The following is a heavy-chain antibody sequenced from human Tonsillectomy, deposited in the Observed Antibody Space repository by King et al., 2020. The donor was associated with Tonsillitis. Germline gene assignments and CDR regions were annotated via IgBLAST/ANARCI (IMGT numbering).Heavy chain of an antibody. V-gene: IGHV4-31*03. J-gene: IGHJ3*02. Sequence: QLQESGPGLVKPSQTLSLTCTVSGGSISSGGYYWSWIRQHPGKGLEWIGYIYYSGSTYYNPSLKSRVTISVDTSKNQFSLKLRAVTAADTAVYYCARNLSPAMVPTDAFDIWGQGTMVTVSS. CDR1: GGSISSGGYY. CDR2: IYYSGST. CDR3: ARNLSPAMVPTDAFDI. D-gene: IGHD5-18*01.